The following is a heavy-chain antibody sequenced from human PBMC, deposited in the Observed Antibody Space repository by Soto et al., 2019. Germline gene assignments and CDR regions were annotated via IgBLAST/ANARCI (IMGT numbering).Heavy chain of an antibody. Sequence: EVQLVESGGGLVQPGRSLRLSCAASGFTFDDYAMHWVRQAPGKGLEWVSGISWNSGRIGYPDSVKGRFTISRDNAKNSLYLEMHSLRAGGTALYYCAKGGQLLTEGGGYWGQGTLVTVSS. CDR1: GFTFDDYA. V-gene: IGHV3-9*01. J-gene: IGHJ4*02. D-gene: IGHD2-2*01. CDR3: AKGGQLLTEGGGY. CDR2: ISWNSGRI.